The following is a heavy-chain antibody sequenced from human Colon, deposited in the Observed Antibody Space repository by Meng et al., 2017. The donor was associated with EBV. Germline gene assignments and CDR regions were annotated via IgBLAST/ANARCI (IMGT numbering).Heavy chain of an antibody. CDR3: QRCSCGSV. Sequence: LGPALVMPAELLAVTCTVSVYSITNRIWWAWVRHPPVMALVWIGVIPHGGSSTYNPSLKCRVIMSKDKSKNQFSLKLTSVTAADTAGNHCQRCSCGSVWGQGTLVTVSS. CDR1: VYSITNRIW. CDR2: IPHGGSS. J-gene: IGHJ1*01. D-gene: IGHD3-10*01. V-gene: IGHV4-4*02.